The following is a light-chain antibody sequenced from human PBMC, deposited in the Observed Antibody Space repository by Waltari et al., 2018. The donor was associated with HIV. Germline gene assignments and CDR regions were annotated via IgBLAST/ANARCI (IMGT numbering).Light chain of an antibody. Sequence: EIVMPPSPATLSVSPGERATLSCRASQSVSSNLAWYQQKPGQAPRLLIYGASTSATGSPARFSGSESGKEFTLNISSLQSEDIAVYYGQQYNNWPPLTFGGGTKVEIK. CDR2: GAS. J-gene: IGKJ4*01. V-gene: IGKV3-15*01. CDR3: QQYNNWPPLT. CDR1: QSVSSN.